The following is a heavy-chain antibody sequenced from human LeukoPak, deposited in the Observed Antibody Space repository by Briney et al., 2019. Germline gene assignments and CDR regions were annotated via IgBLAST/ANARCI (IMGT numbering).Heavy chain of an antibody. Sequence: GGSLRLSCAASGFTFSSYAMSWVRQAPGKGLEWVSAISGSGGSTYYADSVKGRFTISRDNSKNTLYLQMNSLRAEDTAVYYCAKANPGIAAAGTGGSNWFDPWGQGTLVTVSS. CDR2: ISGSGGST. CDR3: AKANPGIAAAGTGGSNWFDP. J-gene: IGHJ5*02. V-gene: IGHV3-23*01. D-gene: IGHD6-13*01. CDR1: GFTFSSYA.